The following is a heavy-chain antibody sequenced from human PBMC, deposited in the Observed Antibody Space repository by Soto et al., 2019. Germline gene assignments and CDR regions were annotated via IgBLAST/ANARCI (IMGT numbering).Heavy chain of an antibody. Sequence: ASVKVSCKASGYTFTSYAIHWVRQAPGQRLEWMGWINVGKGNTKYSQKFQGRVTITTDTSATTAYMELSSLRSEDTAVYYCARGTYYYDSSGPPQDYWGQGTLVTASS. CDR1: GYTFTSYA. V-gene: IGHV1-3*01. CDR2: INVGKGNT. D-gene: IGHD3-22*01. CDR3: ARGTYYYDSSGPPQDY. J-gene: IGHJ4*02.